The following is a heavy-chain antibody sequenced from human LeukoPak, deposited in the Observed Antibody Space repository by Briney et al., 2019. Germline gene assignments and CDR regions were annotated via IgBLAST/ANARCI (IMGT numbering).Heavy chain of an antibody. CDR1: GYSFTNYW. D-gene: IGHD3-22*01. CDR3: ARVQDSSGYYHGAFDI. Sequence: GESLKISCKGSGYSFTNYWIGWVRQMPGKGLEWMGIVYPGDSDTKYSQSFQGQVTISADKSVSTAYLQWSSLKASDTAMYYCARVQDSSGYYHGAFDIWGQGTMVTVSS. CDR2: VYPGDSDT. V-gene: IGHV5-51*01. J-gene: IGHJ3*02.